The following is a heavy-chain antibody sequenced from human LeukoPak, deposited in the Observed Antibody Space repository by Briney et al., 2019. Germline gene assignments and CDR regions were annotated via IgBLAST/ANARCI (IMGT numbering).Heavy chain of an antibody. D-gene: IGHD1-26*01. J-gene: IGHJ6*03. CDR2: ISSSSSYI. CDR3: ARAYTERYGLGYYYMDV. V-gene: IGHV3-21*01. Sequence: PGKSLRLACAASGFTFSRYAMSWVRQAPGKGLEWVSSISSSSSYIYYADSVKGRFTISRDNAKKSVYLQMNSLRAEDTAVYYCARAYTERYGLGYYYMDVWGKGTTVTISS. CDR1: GFTFSRYA.